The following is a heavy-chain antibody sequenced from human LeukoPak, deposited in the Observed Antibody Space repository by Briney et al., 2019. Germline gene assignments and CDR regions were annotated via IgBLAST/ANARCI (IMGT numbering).Heavy chain of an antibody. CDR1: GYTFTSYA. D-gene: IGHD3-10*01. Sequence: AASVKVSCKASGYTFTSYAISWVRQAPGQGLEWMGRIIPILGIANYAQKFQGRVTITADKSTSTAYMELSSLRSEDTAVYYCARIDSSGYYYGSGSPHWGQGTLVTVSS. CDR2: IIPILGIA. CDR3: ARIDSSGYYYGSGSPH. V-gene: IGHV1-69*04. J-gene: IGHJ4*02.